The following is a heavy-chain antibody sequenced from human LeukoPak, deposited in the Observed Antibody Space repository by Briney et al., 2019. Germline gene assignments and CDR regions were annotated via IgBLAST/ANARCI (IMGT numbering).Heavy chain of an antibody. V-gene: IGHV1-2*02. Sequence: ASVKVSCNSSGYTFTGYYMHWVRQAPGQGLEWMGWINPNSGGTHYARKFQGRVTMTRDTSINTAYMELSRLRSDDTAIYYCARGSSIVTSTIDWFDPWGRGTLVTVSS. J-gene: IGHJ5*02. D-gene: IGHD6-6*01. CDR1: GYTFTGYY. CDR2: INPNSGGT. CDR3: ARGSSIVTSTIDWFDP.